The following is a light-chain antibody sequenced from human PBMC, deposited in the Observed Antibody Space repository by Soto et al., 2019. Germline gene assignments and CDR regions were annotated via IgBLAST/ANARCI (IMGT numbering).Light chain of an antibody. J-gene: IGKJ2*01. CDR2: GAS. V-gene: IGKV3-20*01. CDR1: QSVSSNY. Sequence: EIVLTQSPGTLSLSPGERVTLSCRASQSVSSNYLAWYQQKPGQAPSLLIYGASSRATGTPDRFSGSGSGTDFTLTISRLEPEDFAVYYCQQYGSSPPYTFGQGTKLEIE. CDR3: QQYGSSPPYT.